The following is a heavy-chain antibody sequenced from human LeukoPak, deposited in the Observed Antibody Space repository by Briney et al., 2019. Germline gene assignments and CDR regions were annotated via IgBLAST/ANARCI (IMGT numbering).Heavy chain of an antibody. CDR3: ARPMYYYDRLAFDI. D-gene: IGHD3-22*01. J-gene: IGHJ3*02. V-gene: IGHV1-8*01. Sequence: ASVKVSCKASGYTFTSYDINWVRQATGQGLEWMGWMNPNSGNTGYAQKFQGRVTMTRNTSISTAYMELSSLRSEDTAVYYCARPMYYYDRLAFDIWGQGTMVTVSS. CDR1: GYTFTSYD. CDR2: MNPNSGNT.